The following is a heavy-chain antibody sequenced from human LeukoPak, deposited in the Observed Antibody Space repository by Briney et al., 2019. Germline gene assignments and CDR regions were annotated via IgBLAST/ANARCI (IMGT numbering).Heavy chain of an antibody. D-gene: IGHD3-10*02. Sequence: GGSLRLSCAASGFTFSSYEMNWVRRAPGKGLEWISYISSSGSTIYYADSVKGRFTISRDNAKNSLYLQMNSLRAEDTAVYYCAELGITMIGGVWGKGTTVTISS. CDR2: ISSSGSTI. J-gene: IGHJ6*04. CDR1: GFTFSSYE. V-gene: IGHV3-48*03. CDR3: AELGITMIGGV.